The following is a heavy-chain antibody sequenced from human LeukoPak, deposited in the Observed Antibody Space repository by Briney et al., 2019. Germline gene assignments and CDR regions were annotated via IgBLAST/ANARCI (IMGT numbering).Heavy chain of an antibody. Sequence: ASVKVSCKVSGYTLTELSMRWVRQAPGKGLEWMGGFDPEDGETIYAQKFQGRVTMTEDTSTDTAYMELSSLRSEDTAVYYCATVRSYSSGWYRFLDYWGQGTLVTVSS. V-gene: IGHV1-24*01. D-gene: IGHD6-19*01. CDR1: GYTLTELS. CDR3: ATVRSYSSGWYRFLDY. J-gene: IGHJ4*02. CDR2: FDPEDGET.